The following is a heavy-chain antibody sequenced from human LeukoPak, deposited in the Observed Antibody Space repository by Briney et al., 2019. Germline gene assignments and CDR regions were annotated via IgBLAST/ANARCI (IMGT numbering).Heavy chain of an antibody. CDR1: GFTFSQYW. V-gene: IGHV3-23*01. CDR3: AKRGIVIRAVIIIGFHKEAYYFDY. Sequence: GGSLRLSCAASGFTFSQYWMGWVRQAPGKGLEWVSGISERGGSTNYADSVKGRFIISRDTSKNTVYLQMNSLRVEDTAVYFCAKRGIVIRAVIIIGFHKEAYYFDYWGQGILVTVSS. CDR2: ISERGGST. D-gene: IGHD3-10*01. J-gene: IGHJ4*02.